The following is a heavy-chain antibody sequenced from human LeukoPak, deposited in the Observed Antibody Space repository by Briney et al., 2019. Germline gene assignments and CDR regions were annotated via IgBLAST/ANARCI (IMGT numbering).Heavy chain of an antibody. D-gene: IGHD2-8*01. Sequence: PGGSLRLSCAASGFTFSDSWMTWVRQAPGKGLEWVAIILPDGSYEHYVDSVKGRFTISRDNAKNSLSLHMNSLRAEDTAIYYCTTKWYWGQGTLVTVSS. CDR2: ILPDGSYE. J-gene: IGHJ4*02. CDR1: GFTFSDSW. V-gene: IGHV3-7*01. CDR3: TTKWY.